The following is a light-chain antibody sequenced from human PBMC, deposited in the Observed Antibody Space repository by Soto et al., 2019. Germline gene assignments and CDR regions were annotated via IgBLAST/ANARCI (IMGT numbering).Light chain of an antibody. CDR2: AAS. CDR1: PGISSY. Sequence: DIQLTQSPPLLSASVGDRVTITCRASPGISSYLVWYQQRPGKAPKVLIYAASTLQSGVPSRFSGGGSGTEFTLTISSLQPEDFATYFCQQSYSYPRTCGQGTRLEIK. CDR3: QQSYSYPRT. J-gene: IGKJ2*02. V-gene: IGKV1-9*01.